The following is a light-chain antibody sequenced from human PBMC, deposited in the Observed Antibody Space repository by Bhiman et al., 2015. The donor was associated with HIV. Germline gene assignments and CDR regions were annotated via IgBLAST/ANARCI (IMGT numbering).Light chain of an antibody. CDR1: KLGDKY. CDR3: QVWDTTSDHLWV. V-gene: IGLV3-1*01. Sequence: SYEVTQPPSVSVSPGQTASITCSGDKLGDKYTCWYQQKPGQAPVVVMFYDSDRPSGIPDRFSGSKSGNTATLTISRVEAGDEAEYYCQVWDTTSDHLWVFGGGTKLTVL. CDR2: YDS. J-gene: IGLJ3*02.